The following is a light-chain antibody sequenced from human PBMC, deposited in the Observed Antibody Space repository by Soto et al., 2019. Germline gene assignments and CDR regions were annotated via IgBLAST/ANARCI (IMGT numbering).Light chain of an antibody. CDR3: QSYDSSLSALV. CDR1: SSNIGAGYD. J-gene: IGLJ2*01. CDR2: GNS. V-gene: IGLV1-40*01. Sequence: QSVLTQPPSVSGAPGQRVTISCAGSSSNIGAGYDVHWYQQLPGTAPKLLIYGNSKRPSGVPDRFSGSKSGTSASLAITGLQAADEADYYCQSYDSSLSALVFGGGTKLTVL.